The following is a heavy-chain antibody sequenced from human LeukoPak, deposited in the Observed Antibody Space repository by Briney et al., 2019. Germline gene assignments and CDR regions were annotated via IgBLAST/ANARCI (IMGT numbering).Heavy chain of an antibody. V-gene: IGHV4-34*01. J-gene: IGHJ4*02. CDR3: ARDPLLYSSSWYVAHPRGHYFDY. Sequence: SETLSLTCAVYGGSFSGYYWSWLRQPPGKGLEWIGEINHSGSTNYNPSLTSRVTISVDTSKNQFSLKLSSVTAADTAVYYCARDPLLYSSSWYVAHPRGHYFDYWGQGTLVTVSS. D-gene: IGHD6-13*01. CDR2: INHSGST. CDR1: GGSFSGYY.